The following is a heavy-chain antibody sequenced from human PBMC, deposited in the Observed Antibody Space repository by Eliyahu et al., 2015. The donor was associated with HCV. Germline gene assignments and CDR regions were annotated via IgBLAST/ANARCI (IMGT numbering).Heavy chain of an antibody. J-gene: IGHJ4*02. D-gene: IGHD2/OR15-2a*01. CDR1: XFXFKNYA. V-gene: IGHV3-23*01. CDR2: VSGSGGST. Sequence: EVQLLESGGGLVQPGGSLRLSCAASXFXFKNYAMSWVRQAPGKGLEWVSTVSGSGGSTYYADSVKGRFTISRDNSKNTLYLQMNSLRAEDTALYYCAKRPASIVTFDYWGQGTLVTVSS. CDR3: AKRPASIVTFDY.